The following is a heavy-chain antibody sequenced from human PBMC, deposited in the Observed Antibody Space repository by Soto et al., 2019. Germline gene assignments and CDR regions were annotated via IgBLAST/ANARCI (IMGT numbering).Heavy chain of an antibody. CDR1: GFTFSSYS. J-gene: IGHJ6*02. D-gene: IGHD4-4*01. CDR2: ISSSSSYI. V-gene: IGHV3-21*01. CDR3: ARDGTRTTVTTAYYYYGMDV. Sequence: VQLVESGGGLVKPGGSLRLSCAASGFTFSSYSMNWVRQAPGKGLEWVSSISSSSSYIYYADTVKGRFTISRDNAKNSLYLQMNSLRAEDTAVYYCARDGTRTTVTTAYYYYGMDVWGQGTTVTVSS.